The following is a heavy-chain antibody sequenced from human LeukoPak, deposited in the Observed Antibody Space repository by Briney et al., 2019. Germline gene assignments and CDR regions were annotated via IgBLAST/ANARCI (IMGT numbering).Heavy chain of an antibody. CDR3: AREDILTGYYTFDY. J-gene: IGHJ4*02. CDR1: GFTFSSYS. Sequence: GGSLRLSCAASGFTFSSYSMNWVRQAPGKGLEWVSSISSSSSYIYYADSVKGRFTISRDNAKNSLYLQMNGLRAEDTAVYYCAREDILTGYYTFDYWGQGTLVTVSS. CDR2: ISSSSSYI. D-gene: IGHD3-9*01. V-gene: IGHV3-21*01.